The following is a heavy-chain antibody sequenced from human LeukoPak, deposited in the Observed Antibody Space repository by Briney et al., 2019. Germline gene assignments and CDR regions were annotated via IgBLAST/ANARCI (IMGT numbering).Heavy chain of an antibody. CDR2: MNPDSGNT. V-gene: IGHV1-8*01. J-gene: IGHJ4*02. D-gene: IGHD3-10*01. CDR1: GYTLTNNQ. CDR3: ARSTWFGELSLDY. Sequence: ASVKVSCKASGYTLTNNQIHWVRQAPGQGLEWMGWMNPDSGNTGYIQKLQGRITMTTDTSINTAYMELSTLTSEDTAMYYCARSTWFGELSLDYWGQGTLVTVSS.